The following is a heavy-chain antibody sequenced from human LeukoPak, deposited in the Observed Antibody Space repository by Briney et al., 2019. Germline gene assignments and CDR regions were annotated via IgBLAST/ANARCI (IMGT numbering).Heavy chain of an antibody. CDR3: ARGDAFSGDH. CDR2: IHPEGNEK. J-gene: IGHJ4*02. CDR1: GFTFSNFW. Sequence: GGSLRLSCAVSGFTFSNFWMSWVRQAPGRGLDWVANIHPEGNEKYHVESVKGRFTISRDNTKNLLFLQMNGLRVEDTALYYCARGDAFSGDHWGQGTLVTVSS. V-gene: IGHV3-7*04.